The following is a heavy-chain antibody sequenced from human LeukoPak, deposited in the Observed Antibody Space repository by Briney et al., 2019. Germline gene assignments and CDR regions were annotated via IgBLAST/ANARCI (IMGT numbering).Heavy chain of an antibody. CDR2: ISNSGSII. CDR3: AKDSSVYYFDSRSLDY. Sequence: PGGSLRLSCAASGFTFSDYYMSWIRQAPGKGLEWVSYISNSGSIIKYADSVKGRFTISRDNAKNSLYLQMNSLRAEDTAVYYCAKDSSVYYFDSRSLDYWGQGTLVTASS. CDR1: GFTFSDYY. D-gene: IGHD3-22*01. J-gene: IGHJ4*02. V-gene: IGHV3-11*04.